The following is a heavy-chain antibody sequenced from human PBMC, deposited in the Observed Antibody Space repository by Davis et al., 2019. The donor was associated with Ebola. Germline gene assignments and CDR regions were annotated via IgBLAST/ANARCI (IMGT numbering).Heavy chain of an antibody. CDR2: INAGNGNT. D-gene: IGHD2-15*01. Sequence: AASVKVSCKASGYTFTSYAMHWVRQAPGQRLEWMGWINAGNGNTKYSQKFQGRVTITRDTSASTAYMELSSLRSEDTVVYYCARTVGYCSGGSCGYYYYYGMDVWGQGTTVTVSS. V-gene: IGHV1-3*01. CDR3: ARTVGYCSGGSCGYYYYYGMDV. CDR1: GYTFTSYA. J-gene: IGHJ6*02.